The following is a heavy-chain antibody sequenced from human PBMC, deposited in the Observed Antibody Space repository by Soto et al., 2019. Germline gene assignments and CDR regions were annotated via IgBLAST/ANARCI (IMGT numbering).Heavy chain of an antibody. CDR3: ASLFRFLEWLSPANYYGMDV. V-gene: IGHV4-39*01. CDR2: IYFSGST. Sequence: SETLSLTCTVSGDSITSSTYYWGWIRQPPGKGLEWIGSIYFSGSTYYNPSLKSRVTISVDSSKNQFSLKLSSVTAADTAVYYCASLFRFLEWLSPANYYGMDVWGQGTTVTVSS. D-gene: IGHD3-3*01. J-gene: IGHJ6*02. CDR1: GDSITSSTYY.